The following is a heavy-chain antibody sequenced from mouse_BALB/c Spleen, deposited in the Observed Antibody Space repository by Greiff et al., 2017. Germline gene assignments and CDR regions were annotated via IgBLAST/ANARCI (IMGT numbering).Heavy chain of an antibody. CDR3: ARHGNYVAMDY. J-gene: IGHJ4*01. CDR2: ISDGGSYT. V-gene: IGHV5-4*02. Sequence: EVKLVESGGGLVKPGGSLKLSCAASGFTFSDYYMYWVRQTPEKRLEWVATISDGGSYTYYPDSVKGRFTISRDNAKNNLYLQMSGLKSEDTAMYYCARHGNYVAMDYWGQGTSVTVSS. CDR1: GFTFSDYY. D-gene: IGHD2-1*01.